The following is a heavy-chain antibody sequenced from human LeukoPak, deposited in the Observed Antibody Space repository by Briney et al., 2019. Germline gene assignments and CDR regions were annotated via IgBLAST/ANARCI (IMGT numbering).Heavy chain of an antibody. CDR3: ALLEWVYCGGDCYSGNRDY. D-gene: IGHD2-21*02. Sequence: ASVTVSCKASGYTFTGYYMHRVRQAPGQGLEWMGRINPNSGGTNYVQKFQGRVTMTRDTSISTAYMELSRLRSDDTAVYYCALLEWVYCGGDCYSGNRDYWGQGTLVTVSP. CDR2: INPNSGGT. J-gene: IGHJ4*02. V-gene: IGHV1-2*06. CDR1: GYTFTGYY.